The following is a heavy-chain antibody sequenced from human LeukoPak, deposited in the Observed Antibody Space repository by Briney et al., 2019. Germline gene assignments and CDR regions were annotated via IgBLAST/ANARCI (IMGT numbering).Heavy chain of an antibody. J-gene: IGHJ6*03. Sequence: PGGSLRLSCAASGFTFSSYWMSWVRQAPGKGLEWVANIKQDGSEKYYVDSVKGRFTTSRDSAKNSLYLQMNSLRAEDTAVYYCARDRRQWLVQQRYYYYYMDVWGKGTTVTVSS. D-gene: IGHD6-19*01. CDR3: ARDRRQWLVQQRYYYYYMDV. CDR2: IKQDGSEK. CDR1: GFTFSSYW. V-gene: IGHV3-7*01.